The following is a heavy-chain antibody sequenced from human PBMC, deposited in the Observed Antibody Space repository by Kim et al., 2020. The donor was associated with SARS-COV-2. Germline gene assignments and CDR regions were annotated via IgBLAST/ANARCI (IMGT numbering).Heavy chain of an antibody. Sequence: GGSLRLSCAASGFTFSSYSMNWVRQAPGKGLEWVSSISSSSSYIYYADSVKGRFTISRDNAKNSLYLQMNSLRAEDTAVYYCARDAGGWYLPRGMDVWGHGTTVTVSS. J-gene: IGHJ6*02. CDR1: GFTFSSYS. CDR3: ARDAGGWYLPRGMDV. CDR2: ISSSSSYI. V-gene: IGHV3-21*01. D-gene: IGHD6-19*01.